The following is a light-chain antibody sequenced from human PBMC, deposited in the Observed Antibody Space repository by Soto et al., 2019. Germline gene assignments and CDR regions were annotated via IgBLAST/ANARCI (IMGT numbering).Light chain of an antibody. V-gene: IGKV1-39*01. CDR2: SAS. J-gene: IGKJ4*01. CDR1: RTISTY. Sequence: DIQMTQSPSSLSASVGDRVTITCRASRTISTYLNWYQRKFGEAPKLLIYSASTLQSGVPSRFNGSGSGTDFILTISSLQPEDFATYYCQQSYITPLTFGGGTKVEIK. CDR3: QQSYITPLT.